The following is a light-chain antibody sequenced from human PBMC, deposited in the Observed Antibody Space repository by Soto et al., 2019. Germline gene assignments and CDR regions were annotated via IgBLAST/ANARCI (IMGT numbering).Light chain of an antibody. CDR1: QGVNSN. V-gene: IGKV3-15*01. CDR2: GAS. J-gene: IGKJ1*01. Sequence: ALSPSVANMSVFPGESGQLSCRASQGVNSNLAWYQQKLGQAPRVLIYGASTRATGIPARFSGSGSGTEFILTISSLQSEDFAVYYCQHYNTWPWTFGQGTKVDIK. CDR3: QHYNTWPWT.